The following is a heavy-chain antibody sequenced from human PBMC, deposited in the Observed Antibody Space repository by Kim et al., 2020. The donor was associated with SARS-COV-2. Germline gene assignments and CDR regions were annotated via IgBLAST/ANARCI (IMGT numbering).Heavy chain of an antibody. V-gene: IGHV1-3*01. D-gene: IGHD3-22*01. CDR3: ARGAGGYAGYILDD. Sequence: ASVKVSCKTSGYTFTHYAMHWVRQPPGQRLEWMGYISGDNGDTKYSQKFQDRVTITRGTSATTAYMELSNLTSEDTAVYYSARGAGGYAGYILDDWGQGT. CDR2: ISGDNGDT. CDR1: GYTFTHYA. J-gene: IGHJ4*02.